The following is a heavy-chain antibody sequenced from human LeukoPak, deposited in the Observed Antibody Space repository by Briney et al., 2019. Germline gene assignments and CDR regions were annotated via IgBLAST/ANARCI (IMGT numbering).Heavy chain of an antibody. D-gene: IGHD3-22*01. Sequence: GGSLRLSCAASGFTFSDYYMSLIRQAPGKGLEWVSYISSSGSTIYYADSVKGRFTISRDNAKNSLYLQMNSLRAEDTAVYYCASREGYYYDSSGYLNYWGQGTLVTVSS. J-gene: IGHJ4*02. CDR2: ISSSGSTI. V-gene: IGHV3-11*01. CDR1: GFTFSDYY. CDR3: ASREGYYYDSSGYLNY.